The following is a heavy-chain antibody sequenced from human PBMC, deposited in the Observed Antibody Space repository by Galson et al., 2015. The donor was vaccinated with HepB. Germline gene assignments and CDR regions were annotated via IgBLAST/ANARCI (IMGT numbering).Heavy chain of an antibody. Sequence: SVRLSCAASGFTFGGYAMHWVRQAPGKGLEYVSGIRRDGGSTDYADSVKGRFTISRDNSKNTLYLQMSSLRGEDTAVYYCVSRATDSSIWLSVDHWGQGTLVTVSS. V-gene: IGHV3-64D*06. CDR2: IRRDGGST. CDR1: GFTFGGYA. D-gene: IGHD6-13*01. J-gene: IGHJ4*02. CDR3: VSRATDSSIWLSVDH.